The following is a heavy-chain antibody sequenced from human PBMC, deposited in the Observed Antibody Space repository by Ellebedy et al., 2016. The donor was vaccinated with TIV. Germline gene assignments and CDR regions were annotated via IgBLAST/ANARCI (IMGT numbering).Heavy chain of an antibody. D-gene: IGHD2-2*01. CDR3: ARDGLVVPAQSGSYYYYMDV. CDR2: IGYDGSNK. Sequence: GESLKISCAASGLTFSSYGMHWVRQAPGKGLEWVAFIGYDGSNKYCADSVKGRFSISRDNYHNMLYLQMNSLRVEDTAVYYCARDGLVVPAQSGSYYYYMDVWGKGTTVTVSS. CDR1: GLTFSSYG. J-gene: IGHJ6*03. V-gene: IGHV3-30*02.